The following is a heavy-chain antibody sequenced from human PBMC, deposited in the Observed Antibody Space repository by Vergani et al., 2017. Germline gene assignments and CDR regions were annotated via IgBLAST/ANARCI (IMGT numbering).Heavy chain of an antibody. CDR1: GGSISSSSYY. Sequence: QLQLQESGPGLVKPSETLSLTCTVSGGSISSSSYYWGWIRQPPGKGLEWIGSIYYSGSTNYNPSLKSRVTISVDTSKNQFSLKLSSVTAADTAVYYCAKLTYDLGDAFDIWGQGTMVTVSS. J-gene: IGHJ3*02. CDR3: AKLTYDLGDAFDI. V-gene: IGHV4-39*07. CDR2: IYYSGST. D-gene: IGHD3-3*01.